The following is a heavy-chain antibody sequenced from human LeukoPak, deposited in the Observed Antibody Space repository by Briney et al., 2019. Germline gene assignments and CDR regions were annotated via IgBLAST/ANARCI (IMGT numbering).Heavy chain of an antibody. CDR3: ARGYPYGSNWSIFDL. CDR2: VSYRGTT. CDR1: GGSIGSDY. Sequence: SETLSLTCTVSGGSIGSDYWSWIRQPPEKGLEWIGYVSYRGTTNYNPSVESRVTISVDTSKNHFSLKLPSVTAADTAVYYCARGYPYGSNWSIFDLWGQGALVTVSS. D-gene: IGHD6-13*01. J-gene: IGHJ4*02. V-gene: IGHV4-59*01.